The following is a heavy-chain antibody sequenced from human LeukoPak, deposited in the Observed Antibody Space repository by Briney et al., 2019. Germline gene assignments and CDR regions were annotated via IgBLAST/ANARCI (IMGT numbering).Heavy chain of an antibody. V-gene: IGHV4-59*12. Sequence: SSETLSLTCTVSGGSISSYYWSWIRQPPGKGLEWIGYIYYSGSTNYNPSLKSRVTISVDTSKNQFSLKLSSVTAADTAVYYCARVSSSWYQDWYFDLWGRGTLVTVSS. CDR1: GGSISSYY. CDR2: IYYSGST. D-gene: IGHD6-13*01. J-gene: IGHJ2*01. CDR3: ARVSSSWYQDWYFDL.